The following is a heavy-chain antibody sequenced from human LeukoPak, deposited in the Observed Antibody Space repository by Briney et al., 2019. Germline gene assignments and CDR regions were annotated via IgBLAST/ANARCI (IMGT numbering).Heavy chain of an antibody. J-gene: IGHJ4*02. CDR2: INTGGSSL. V-gene: IGHV3-74*01. D-gene: IGHD3-22*01. CDR3: ARRINYYDSSGYYYVRYFDS. Sequence: PGGSLRLSCVGSGFTFSTYNMHWVRQAPGKGLVWVSRINTGGSSLNYADSVKGRFTISRDNAKNTLYLQMNSLGAEDTAVYYCARRINYYDSSGYYYVRYFDSWGQGTLVAVSS. CDR1: GFTFSTYN.